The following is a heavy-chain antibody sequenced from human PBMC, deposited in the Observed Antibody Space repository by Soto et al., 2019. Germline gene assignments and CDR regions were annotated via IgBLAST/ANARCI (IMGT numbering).Heavy chain of an antibody. CDR2: INPYNGNT. D-gene: IGHD3-10*01. CDR3: TRTKHGDCFDT. CDR1: GYTFTNYG. V-gene: IGHV1-18*01. J-gene: IGHJ5*02. Sequence: QVQLVQSGGEVKKPGACVKVSCKTSGYTFTNYGISWVRQAPGQGLEWMGWINPYNGNTNYAQNLQGRLTMTTDTSTTTAYMELRSLTSDDTALYYCTRTKHGDCFDTWGQGTLVTVSS.